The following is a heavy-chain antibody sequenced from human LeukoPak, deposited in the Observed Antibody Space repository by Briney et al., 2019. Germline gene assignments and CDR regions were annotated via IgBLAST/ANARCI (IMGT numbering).Heavy chain of an antibody. V-gene: IGHV4-59*12. CDR3: ARDYYDSSGHDV. CDR2: IYYSGST. Sequence: SETLSLTCAVYGGSFSGYYWSWIRQPPGKGLEWIGYIYYSGSTNYNPSLKSRVTISVDTSKNQFSLKLSSVTAADTAVYYCARDYYDSSGHDVWGQGTLVTVSS. D-gene: IGHD3-22*01. J-gene: IGHJ4*02. CDR1: GGSFSGYY.